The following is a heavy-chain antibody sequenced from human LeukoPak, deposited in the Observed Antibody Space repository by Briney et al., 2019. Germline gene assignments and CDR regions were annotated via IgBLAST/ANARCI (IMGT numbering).Heavy chain of an antibody. CDR3: ARGRRGQYSTHNWFDP. J-gene: IGHJ5*02. D-gene: IGHD2/OR15-2a*01. V-gene: IGHV4-39*02. Sequence: SETLSPTCTVSGGSISSSSYYWSWIRQPPGKGLEWIGEINHSGSTNYNPSLKSRVAISVDTSKNHFSLKMNSVTAVDTAVYYCARGRRGQYSTHNWFDPWGQGTLVPVSS. CDR2: INHSGST. CDR1: GGSISSSSYY.